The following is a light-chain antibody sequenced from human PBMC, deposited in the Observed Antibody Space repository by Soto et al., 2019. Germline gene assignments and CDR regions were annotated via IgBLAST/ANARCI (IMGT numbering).Light chain of an antibody. V-gene: IGKV1-39*01. CDR1: ESISNN. Sequence: DIQMTQSPSSLSASVGDRVTITCRASESISNNLNWYQHKPGKAPKVLIYAASSLQSGVPSRFSGSGSGTDFILTITSLQAEDFATYYCQQNYNTPPYTFGQGTKLEIK. J-gene: IGKJ2*01. CDR2: AAS. CDR3: QQNYNTPPYT.